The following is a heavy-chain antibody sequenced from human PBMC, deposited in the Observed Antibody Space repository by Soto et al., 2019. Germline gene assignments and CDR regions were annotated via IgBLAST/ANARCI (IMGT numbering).Heavy chain of an antibody. CDR2: MNRDGSEK. V-gene: IGHV3-7*01. CDR1: GFTFSSYW. CDR3: GRDAGRRFDY. D-gene: IGHD6-13*01. J-gene: IGHJ4*02. Sequence: EVQLVGSGGGLVQPGGSLRLSCAASGFTFSSYWMTWARQAPGKGLEWVASMNRDGSEKRYVDSVEGRFTISRDNAKNSLFLQMNSLSPDDTAVHYCGRDAGRRFDYWGQGSLVTVSS.